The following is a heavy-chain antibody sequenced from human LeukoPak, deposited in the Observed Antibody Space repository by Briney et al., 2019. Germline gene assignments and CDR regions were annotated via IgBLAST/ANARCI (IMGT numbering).Heavy chain of an antibody. V-gene: IGHV4-30-4*08. J-gene: IGHJ4*02. D-gene: IGHD2-21*02. CDR3: ARLGVTAIPGDY. CDR2: IYYSGST. CDR1: GSSISSGDYY. Sequence: SQTLSLTCTVSGSSISSGDYYWSWIRQPPGKGLEWIGYIYYSGSTYYNPSLKSQVTISVDTSKNQFSLKLSSVTAADTAVYYCARLGVTAIPGDYWGQGTLVTVSS.